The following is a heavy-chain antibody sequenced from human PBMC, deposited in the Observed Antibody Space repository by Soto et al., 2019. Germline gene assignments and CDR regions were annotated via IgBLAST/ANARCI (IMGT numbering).Heavy chain of an antibody. CDR1: GFTFRSYA. CDR2: VSSEGNTK. Sequence: QVQLVESGGGVVQPGTSLRLSCTTSGFTFRSYAMHWVRQAPGKGLEWVAVVSSEGNTKFYAESVTGRFTISKDNSKNTLYLQMDSLRADDTAVYFCARPRIPAPYTPVDYWGQGTLVTVSS. D-gene: IGHD6-13*01. V-gene: IGHV3-30*04. J-gene: IGHJ4*02. CDR3: ARPRIPAPYTPVDY.